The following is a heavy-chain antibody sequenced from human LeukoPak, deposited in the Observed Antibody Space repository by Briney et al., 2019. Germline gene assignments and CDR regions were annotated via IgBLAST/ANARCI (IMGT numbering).Heavy chain of an antibody. J-gene: IGHJ3*02. D-gene: IGHD3-22*01. CDR2: ISGSGGST. V-gene: IGHV3-23*01. Sequence: EGSLRLSCAASGFTFSSYAMSWVRQAPGKGLEWVSAISGSGGSTYYADSVKGRFTISRDNSKNTLYLQMNSLRAEDMAVYYCAKGRPYYYDSSGYYYGDAFDIWGQGTMVTVSS. CDR1: GFTFSSYA. CDR3: AKGRPYYYDSSGYYYGDAFDI.